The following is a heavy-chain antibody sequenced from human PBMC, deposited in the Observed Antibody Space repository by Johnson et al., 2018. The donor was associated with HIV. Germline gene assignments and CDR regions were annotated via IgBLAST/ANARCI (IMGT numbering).Heavy chain of an antibody. CDR2: ISGSGGST. CDR3: ARDHTNSGSYSTYAFDI. Sequence: VQLVESGGGVVRPGGSLRLSCAASGFTFDDYGMSWVRQAPGKGLEWVSAISGSGGSTYYADSVKGRFTISRDNSKNTLYLQMNSLRAEDTAVYYCARDHTNSGSYSTYAFDIWGQGTMVTVSS. V-gene: IGHV3-23*04. J-gene: IGHJ3*02. D-gene: IGHD1-26*01. CDR1: GFTFDDYG.